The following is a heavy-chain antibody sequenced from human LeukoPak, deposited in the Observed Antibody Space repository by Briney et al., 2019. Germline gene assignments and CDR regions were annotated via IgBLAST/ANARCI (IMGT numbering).Heavy chain of an antibody. J-gene: IGHJ5*02. D-gene: IGHD1-1*01. Sequence: GASGKVSCKTSGYTFTDYYMHWVRQAPGQGLEWMGCINPNSGGANYAQKFQGRVTMTRDTSISTAYMELSSLRSDDTAVYYCARPTATLALHWFDPWGQGTLVTVST. CDR3: ARPTATLALHWFDP. CDR1: GYTFTDYY. CDR2: INPNSGGA. V-gene: IGHV1-2*02.